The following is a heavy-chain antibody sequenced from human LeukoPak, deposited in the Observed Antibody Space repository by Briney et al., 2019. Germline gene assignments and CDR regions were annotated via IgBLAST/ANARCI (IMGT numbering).Heavy chain of an antibody. Sequence: GGSLRLSCAASGFTFDDYAMHWVRQAPGKGLEWVSGISWNSGSIGYADSVKGRFTISRDNAKNSLYLQMNSLRAEDTALYHCARDSRFWSGYYFDLWGRGTLVTVSS. CDR1: GFTFDDYA. J-gene: IGHJ2*01. CDR3: ARDSRFWSGYYFDL. CDR2: ISWNSGSI. D-gene: IGHD3-3*01. V-gene: IGHV3-9*01.